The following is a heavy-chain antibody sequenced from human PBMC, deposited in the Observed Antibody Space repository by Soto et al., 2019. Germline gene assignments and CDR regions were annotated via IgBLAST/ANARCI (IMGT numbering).Heavy chain of an antibody. CDR2: ISYDGSNK. CDR3: AKVGNPYYYYYYMDV. V-gene: IGHV3-30*18. J-gene: IGHJ6*03. D-gene: IGHD7-27*01. Sequence: VQLVESGGGVVQPGRSLRLSCAASGFTFSSYGMHWVRQAPGKGLEWVAVISYDGSNKYYADSVKGRFTISRDNSKNTLYLQMNSLRAEDTAVYYCAKVGNPYYYYYYMDVWGKGTTVTVSS. CDR1: GFTFSSYG.